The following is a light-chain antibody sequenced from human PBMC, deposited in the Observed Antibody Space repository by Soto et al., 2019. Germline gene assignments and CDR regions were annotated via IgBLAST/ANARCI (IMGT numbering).Light chain of an antibody. CDR3: QQYNTNSLT. V-gene: IGKV1-5*03. Sequence: DIQMTQSPSTLSASVGDRVTITCRASQNINNWLAWYQQKPGKAPKFLIHKASSLESGVPSRFSSSGSGTEFTLTISSLQPDDFATYYCQQYNTNSLTFGQGTKLEI. CDR2: KAS. CDR1: QNINNW. J-gene: IGKJ2*01.